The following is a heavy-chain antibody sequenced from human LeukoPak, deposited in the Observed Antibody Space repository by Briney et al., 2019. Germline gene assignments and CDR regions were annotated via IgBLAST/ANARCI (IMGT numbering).Heavy chain of an antibody. CDR1: GFTVSTNY. D-gene: IGHD1-26*01. J-gene: IGHJ5*02. Sequence: GGSLRLSCAASGFTVSTNYMNWVRQAQGKGLELDSVIYSGGTTYYADSVKGRFTISRDNSKNTVYLQMNSLRAEDTAVYYCARSYSGSLNWFDPWGQGTLVTVSS. CDR2: IYSGGTT. V-gene: IGHV3-53*01. CDR3: ARSYSGSLNWFDP.